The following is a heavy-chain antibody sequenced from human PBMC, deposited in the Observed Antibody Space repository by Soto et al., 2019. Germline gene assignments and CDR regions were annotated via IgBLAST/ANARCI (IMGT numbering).Heavy chain of an antibody. CDR1: GFTFSSYA. J-gene: IGHJ4*02. V-gene: IGHV3-23*01. D-gene: IGHD1-26*01. Sequence: EVQLLESGGGLVQPGGSLRLSCAASGFTFSSYAMSWVRQAPGKGPERVSLVDSSGRTYYTDSVKGRVTVSRDNSENTVYLQMDSLRAEDTAVYYCAKWLRSGSYYCDYWGQGTLVTVSS. CDR2: LVDSSGRT. CDR3: AKWLRSGSYYCDY.